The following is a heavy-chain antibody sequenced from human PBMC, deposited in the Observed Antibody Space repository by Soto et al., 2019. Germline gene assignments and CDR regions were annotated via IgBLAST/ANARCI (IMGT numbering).Heavy chain of an antibody. D-gene: IGHD5-12*01. J-gene: IGHJ1*01. CDR3: ARPPEDGYHRAEYFQH. CDR1: GGTFSSYT. V-gene: IGHV1-69*02. CDR2: IIPILGIA. Sequence: QVQLVQSGAEVKKPGSSVKVSCKASGGTFSSYTISWVRQAPGQGLEWMGRIIPILGIANYAQKFQGRVTITADKPTSTAYMELSSLRSEDTAVYYCARPPEDGYHRAEYFQHWGQGTLVTVSS.